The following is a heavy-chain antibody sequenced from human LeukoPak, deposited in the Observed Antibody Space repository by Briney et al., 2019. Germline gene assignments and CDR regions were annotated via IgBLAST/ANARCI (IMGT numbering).Heavy chain of an antibody. CDR3: AREYYSMMNYYFDY. D-gene: IGHD2/OR15-2a*01. V-gene: IGHV4-59*01. CDR1: GGSISSYY. CDR2: IYYSGST. J-gene: IGHJ4*02. Sequence: SETLSLTCTVSGGSISSYYWSWIRQPPGKGLEWIGYIYYSGSTNYNPSLKSRVTISVDTSKNQFSLKLSSVTAADTAVYYCAREYYSMMNYYFDYWGQGTLATVSS.